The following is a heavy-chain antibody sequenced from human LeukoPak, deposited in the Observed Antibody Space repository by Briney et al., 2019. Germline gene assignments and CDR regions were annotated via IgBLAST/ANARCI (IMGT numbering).Heavy chain of an antibody. CDR1: GGSISSGSYY. V-gene: IGHV4-61*09. D-gene: IGHD1-14*01. CDR2: IYTSGAT. CDR3: ARTGGGVGWFGTIDS. Sequence: PSQTLSLTCTVSGGSISSGSYYWTWIRQPAGKGLEWIGHIYTSGATSYNPSLQSRVTISVDTSKHEFSLKLTSLTAADTAVYYCARTGGGVGWFGTIDSWGQGTLDTVSS. J-gene: IGHJ4*02.